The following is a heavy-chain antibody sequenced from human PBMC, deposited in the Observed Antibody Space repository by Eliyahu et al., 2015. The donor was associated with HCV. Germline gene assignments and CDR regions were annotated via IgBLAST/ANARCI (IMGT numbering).Heavy chain of an antibody. J-gene: IGHJ4*02. CDR2: IRSKANSYAT. CDR1: GFTFSGSA. CDR3: TRPGVVATDY. V-gene: IGHV3-73*01. Sequence: EVQLVESGGGLVQPGGSLKLSXAASGFTFSGSAMHWVRQASGKGLEWVGRIRSKANSYATAYAASVKGRFTISRDDSKNTAYLQMNSLKTEDTAVYYCTRPGVVATDYWGQGTLVTVSS. D-gene: IGHD3-22*01.